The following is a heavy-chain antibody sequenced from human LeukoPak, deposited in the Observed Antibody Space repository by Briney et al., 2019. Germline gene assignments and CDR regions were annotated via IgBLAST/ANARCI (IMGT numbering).Heavy chain of an antibody. CDR2: INPSGGST. CDR3: ARRTVTKSSDY. J-gene: IGHJ4*02. Sequence: GASVKVSCKASGYTFTSYYMHWVRQAPGQGLEWMGIINPSGGSTSYAQKFQGRVTMTTDTSTSTAYMELRSLRSDDTAVYYCARRTVTKSSDYWGQETLVTVSS. CDR1: GYTFTSYY. D-gene: IGHD4-17*01. V-gene: IGHV1-46*01.